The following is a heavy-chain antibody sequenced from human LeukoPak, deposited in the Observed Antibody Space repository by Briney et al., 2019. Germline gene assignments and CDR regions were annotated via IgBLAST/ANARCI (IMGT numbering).Heavy chain of an antibody. Sequence: RGSLRLSCAASGFTFSSYWMHWVRQAPGKGLVWVSRINSDGSSTSYADSVKGRFTISRDNAKNTLYLQMNSLRAEDTAVYYCARDGDTAMRYYYYYMDVWGKGTTVTISS. J-gene: IGHJ6*03. V-gene: IGHV3-74*01. CDR2: INSDGSST. D-gene: IGHD5-18*01. CDR3: ARDGDTAMRYYYYYMDV. CDR1: GFTFSSYW.